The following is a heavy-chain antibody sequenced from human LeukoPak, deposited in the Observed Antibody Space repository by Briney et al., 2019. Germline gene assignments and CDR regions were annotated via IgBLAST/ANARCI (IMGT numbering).Heavy chain of an antibody. V-gene: IGHV1-2*02. CDR2: INPNSGGT. Sequence: ASVKVSCKASGYTFTGYYMHWVRQAPGQGLEWVGWINPNSGGTNYAQKFQGRVTMTRDTSISTAYMELSRLRPDDTAVYYCAREEGDYGGNLGYYWGQGTLVTVSS. J-gene: IGHJ4*02. CDR1: GYTFTGYY. D-gene: IGHD4-23*01. CDR3: AREEGDYGGNLGYY.